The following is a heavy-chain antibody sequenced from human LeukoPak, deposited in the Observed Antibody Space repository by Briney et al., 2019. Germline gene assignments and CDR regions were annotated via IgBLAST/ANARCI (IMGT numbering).Heavy chain of an antibody. V-gene: IGHV3-23*01. J-gene: IGHJ6*02. CDR1: GFTFSSYA. D-gene: IGHD2-2*02. Sequence: GGSLRLSCAASGFTFSSYAMSWVRQAPGKGLEWVSAISGSGGSTYYADSVKGRFTISRDNAKNSLYLQMNSLRAEDTAVYYCARDHCSSSSCYTYYGMELWGQGTTVTVSS. CDR2: ISGSGGST. CDR3: ARDHCSSSSCYTYYGMEL.